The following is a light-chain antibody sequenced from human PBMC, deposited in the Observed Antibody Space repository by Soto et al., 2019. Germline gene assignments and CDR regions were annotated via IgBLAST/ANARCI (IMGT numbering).Light chain of an antibody. CDR3: QQSDSTPYT. J-gene: IGKJ2*01. CDR1: QSISTF. CDR2: AAS. Sequence: DIQMTQSPSSLSASVGDRVTINCRASQSISTFLNWYQQKPGQAPKVLISAASTLQSGVPSRFSGRGSGTDFTLTISRLQTEDFATYYCQQSDSTPYTFGQGTTLETK. V-gene: IGKV1-39*01.